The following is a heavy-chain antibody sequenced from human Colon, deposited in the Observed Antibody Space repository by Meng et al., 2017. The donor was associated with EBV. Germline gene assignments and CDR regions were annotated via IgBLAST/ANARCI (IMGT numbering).Heavy chain of an antibody. CDR3: ARVGQWLPIDY. CDR2: IYYSGST. Sequence: QVQLQESGPGLVKPSDTLSLTCAVSGYSISSSNWWGWIRQPPGKGLEWIGYIYYSGSTYYNPPLKSRVTISVDKSKNQFSLNLSSVTAADTAVYYCARVGQWLPIDYWGQGTLVTVS. J-gene: IGHJ4*02. V-gene: IGHV4-28*03. D-gene: IGHD6-19*01. CDR1: GYSISSSNW.